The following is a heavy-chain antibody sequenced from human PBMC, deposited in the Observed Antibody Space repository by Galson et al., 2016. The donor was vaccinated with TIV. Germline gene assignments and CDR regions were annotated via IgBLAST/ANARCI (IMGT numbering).Heavy chain of an antibody. CDR3: ATTGGGDCSSDCPFTI. Sequence: SLRLSCAASGIPFSSYTMNWVRQAPGKGLEWISSISSREIYIYYADSVKGRFTISRDNAYNSVYLQMNRLTAEDTAVYYCATTGGGDCSSDCPFTIWGQGTMVTVSS. J-gene: IGHJ3*02. CDR1: GIPFSSYT. V-gene: IGHV3-21*01. CDR2: ISSREIYI. D-gene: IGHD2-21*02.